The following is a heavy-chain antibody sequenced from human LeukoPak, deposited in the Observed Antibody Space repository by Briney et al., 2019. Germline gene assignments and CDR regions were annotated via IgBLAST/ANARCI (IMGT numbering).Heavy chain of an antibody. Sequence: GSSVKVSCKASGGTFSSYAISWVRQAPGQGLERMGRIIPILGIANYAQKFQGRVTITADKSTSTAYMELSSLRSEDTAVYYCARGTEGYCSGGSCYSSGNWGQGTLVTVSS. CDR2: IIPILGIA. D-gene: IGHD2-15*01. CDR1: GGTFSSYA. J-gene: IGHJ4*02. CDR3: ARGTEGYCSGGSCYSSGN. V-gene: IGHV1-69*04.